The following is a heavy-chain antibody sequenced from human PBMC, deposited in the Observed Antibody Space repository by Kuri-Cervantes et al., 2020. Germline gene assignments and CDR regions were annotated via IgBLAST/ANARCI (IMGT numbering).Heavy chain of an antibody. CDR1: GYTFTSYY. CDR3: ARGALRGYEIDY. J-gene: IGHJ4*02. CDR2: INPSGGST. Sequence: ASVKVSCKASGYTFTSYYMHWVRQAPGQGLEWMGIINPSGGSTSYAQKFQGRVTMTRNTSISTAYMELSSLRSEDTAVYYCARGALRGYEIDYWGQGTLVTDSS. V-gene: IGHV1-46*01. D-gene: IGHD5-12*01.